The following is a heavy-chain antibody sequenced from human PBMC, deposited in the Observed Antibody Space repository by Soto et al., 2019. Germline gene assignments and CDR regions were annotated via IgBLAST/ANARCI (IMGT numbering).Heavy chain of an antibody. D-gene: IGHD6-19*01. Sequence: SETLSLTCTVSGGSISSYYWSWIRQPPGKGLEWIGYIYYSGSTNYNPSLKSRDTISVDTSKNQFSLKLSSVTAADTAVYYYARRVAGAGGGDWFDPWGQGTLVTVSS. J-gene: IGHJ5*02. V-gene: IGHV4-59*08. CDR2: IYYSGST. CDR3: ARRVAGAGGGDWFDP. CDR1: GGSISSYY.